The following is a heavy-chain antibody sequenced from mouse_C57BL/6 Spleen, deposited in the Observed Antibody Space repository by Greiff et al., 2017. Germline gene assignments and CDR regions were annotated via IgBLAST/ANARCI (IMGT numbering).Heavy chain of an antibody. CDR3: ARQGDYDDWFAY. D-gene: IGHD2-4*01. CDR1: GFTFSSYG. CDR2: ISSGGSYT. J-gene: IGHJ3*01. V-gene: IGHV5-6*01. Sequence: EVHLVESGGDLVKPGGSLKLSCAASGFTFSSYGMSWVRQTPDKRLEWVATISSGGSYTYYPDSVKGRFPISRDNAKNTLYLQMSSLKSEDTAMYYCARQGDYDDWFAYWGQGTLVTVSA.